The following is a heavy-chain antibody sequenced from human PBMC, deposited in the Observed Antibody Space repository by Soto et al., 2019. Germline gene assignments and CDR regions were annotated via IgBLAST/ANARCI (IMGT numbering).Heavy chain of an antibody. CDR2: IIPIFGTA. CDR1: GGTFSSYA. J-gene: IGHJ4*02. CDR3: AREGGSYYVYFDY. Sequence: ASVKVSCKASGGTFSSYAISWVRQAPGQGLEWMGGIIPIFGTANYAQKFQGRVTITADESTSTAYMELSSLRSEDTAVYYCAREGGSYYVYFDYWGQGTLVTVSS. V-gene: IGHV1-69*13. D-gene: IGHD1-26*01.